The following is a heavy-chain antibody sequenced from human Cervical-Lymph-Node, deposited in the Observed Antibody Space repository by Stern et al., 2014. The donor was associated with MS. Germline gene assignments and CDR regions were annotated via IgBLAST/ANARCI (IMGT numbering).Heavy chain of an antibody. D-gene: IGHD6-13*01. Sequence: VQLVESGAEVKKPGASVKVSCKASGYSFTSYYMHWVRQAPGQGLEWMGVINPSGGRTNYAPRLQGRVTMTRDTSTSTVYMEMSSLRSEDTALYYCARDGMTAATYYFDFWGQGTVVTVSS. CDR1: GYSFTSYY. V-gene: IGHV1-46*01. J-gene: IGHJ4*02. CDR2: INPSGGRT. CDR3: ARDGMTAATYYFDF.